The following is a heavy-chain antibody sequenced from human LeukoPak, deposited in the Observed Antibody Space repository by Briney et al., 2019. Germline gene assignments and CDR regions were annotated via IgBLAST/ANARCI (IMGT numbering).Heavy chain of an antibody. J-gene: IGHJ5*02. CDR2: IIPIFGTA. CDR1: GGTFSRYA. CDR3: ARDPPAVAGNWFDP. V-gene: IGHV1-69*13. D-gene: IGHD6-19*01. Sequence: SVKVSCKASGGTFSRYATNWVRQAPGQGLEWMGGIIPIFGTANYAQKFQGRVTITADESTSTAYMELSSLRSEDTAVYYCARDPPAVAGNWFDPWGQGTLVTVSS.